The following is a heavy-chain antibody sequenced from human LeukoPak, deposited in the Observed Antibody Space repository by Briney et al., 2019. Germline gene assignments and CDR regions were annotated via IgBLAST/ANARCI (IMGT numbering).Heavy chain of an antibody. CDR1: GFTFSSYA. Sequence: PGGSLRLSCAASGFTFSSYAMSWVRQAPGKGLEWVSAISGGGASTYYAYADSVKGRFTISIDNSKDTLFLQMNSLRAEDTAVYYCAKDFWSGYRYPHFDYWGQGTLVTVSS. J-gene: IGHJ4*02. CDR2: ISGGGAST. V-gene: IGHV3-23*01. CDR3: AKDFWSGYRYPHFDY. D-gene: IGHD3-3*01.